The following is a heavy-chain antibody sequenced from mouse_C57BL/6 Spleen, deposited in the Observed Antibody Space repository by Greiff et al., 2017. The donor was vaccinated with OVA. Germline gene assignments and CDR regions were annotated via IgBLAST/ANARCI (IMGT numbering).Heavy chain of an antibody. CDR3: VRLGDRGGTYYFDD. D-gene: IGHD2-13*01. CDR2: IRSKSNNYAT. J-gene: IGHJ2*01. CDR1: GFSFNTYA. V-gene: IGHV10-1*01. Sequence: EVQLVESGGGLVQPKGSLKLSCAASGFSFNTYAMNWVRQAPGKGLEWVARIRSKSNNYATYYADSVKDRFTISRDDSESMLYLQMNTLKTEDTAMYYGVRLGDRGGTYYFDDWGQGTTLTVSS.